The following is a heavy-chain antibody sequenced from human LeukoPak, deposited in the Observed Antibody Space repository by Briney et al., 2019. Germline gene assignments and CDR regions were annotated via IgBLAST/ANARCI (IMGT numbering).Heavy chain of an antibody. D-gene: IGHD4-23*01. CDR1: GYTFTGYY. V-gene: IGHV1-2*02. Sequence: ASVKVSCKASGYTFTGYYMHWVRQAPGQGLEWMGWINPNSGGTNYAQKFQGRVTMTRDTSISTAYMELSRLRSDDTAVYYCARETPDYGGNGGNFDYRGQGTLVTVSS. CDR3: ARETPDYGGNGGNFDY. CDR2: INPNSGGT. J-gene: IGHJ4*02.